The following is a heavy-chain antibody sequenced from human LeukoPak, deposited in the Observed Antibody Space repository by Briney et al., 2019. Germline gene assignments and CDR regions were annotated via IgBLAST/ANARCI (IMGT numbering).Heavy chain of an antibody. CDR1: GYTLTELS. Sequence: ASVKVSCKVSGYTLTELSMHWVRQAPGKGLEWMGGFDPEDGETIYAQKFQGRVTMTEDTSTDTAYMELSSLRSEDTAVYYCVDRTKPTDILTGYQLYYDSSGYYVFSYWGQGTLVTVSS. CDR2: FDPEDGET. J-gene: IGHJ4*02. V-gene: IGHV1-24*01. CDR3: VDRTKPTDILTGYQLYYDSSGYYVFSY. D-gene: IGHD3-22*01.